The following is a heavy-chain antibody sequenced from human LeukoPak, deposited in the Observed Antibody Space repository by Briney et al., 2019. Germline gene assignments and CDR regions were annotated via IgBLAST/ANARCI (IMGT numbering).Heavy chain of an antibody. Sequence: GGSLRLSCAAAGFTFSNSAISWVRQAPGRGLEWVSGINDRGDNTFYADSVKGRFTISRDNSKHPLFLQMNSLRVDDTAVYYCAKVRGSYYMDYFDNWGQGTLVTVSS. CDR1: GFTFSNSA. J-gene: IGHJ4*02. CDR2: INDRGDNT. CDR3: AKVRGSYYMDYFDN. D-gene: IGHD1-26*01. V-gene: IGHV3-23*01.